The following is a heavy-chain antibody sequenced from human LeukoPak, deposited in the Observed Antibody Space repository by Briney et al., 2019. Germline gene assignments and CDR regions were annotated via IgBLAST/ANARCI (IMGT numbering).Heavy chain of an antibody. Sequence: ASVKVSCKASGYTFTSYGISWVRQAPGQGLEWMGWINPNSGGTNYAQKFQGRVTMTRDTSISTAYMELSRLRSDDTAVYYCAKSSELRYFDWLFNYWGQGTLVTVSS. V-gene: IGHV1-2*02. CDR1: GYTFTSYG. J-gene: IGHJ4*02. CDR2: INPNSGGT. D-gene: IGHD3-9*01. CDR3: AKSSELRYFDWLFNY.